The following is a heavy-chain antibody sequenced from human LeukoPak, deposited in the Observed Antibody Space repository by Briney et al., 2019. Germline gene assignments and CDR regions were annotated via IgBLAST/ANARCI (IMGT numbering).Heavy chain of an antibody. CDR1: GYSISSGYN. CDR3: ARVWYGGKSGPDY. CDR2: ISHSGST. V-gene: IGHV4-38-2*02. Sequence: SETLSLTCTVPGYSISSGYNWGWIRQPPGKGLEWIGYISHSGSTYYNPSLKNRLTISLDTSKNQFSLRLSSVTAADTAVYYCARVWYGGKSGPDYWGQGTLVTVSS. D-gene: IGHD1-26*01. J-gene: IGHJ4*02.